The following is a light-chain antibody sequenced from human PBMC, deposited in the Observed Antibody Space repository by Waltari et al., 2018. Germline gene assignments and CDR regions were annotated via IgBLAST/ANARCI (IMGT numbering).Light chain of an antibody. J-gene: IGKJ1*01. V-gene: IGKV3-15*01. CDR3: QQYNNSPPGT. CDR1: PRMGSS. CDR2: HAC. Sequence: TVVTQSPVTLSVSPGERATLSCRTSPRMGSSLAWYQQKPGQAPRLLSYHACTRATGIPSRFSGGGSETEVTLTISSLQSEDFAVYYCQQYNNSPPGTFGQGTKVEV.